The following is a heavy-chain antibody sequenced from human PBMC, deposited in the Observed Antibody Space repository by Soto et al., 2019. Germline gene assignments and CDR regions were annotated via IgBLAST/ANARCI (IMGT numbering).Heavy chain of an antibody. CDR3: ATVRYGNSWNY. D-gene: IGHD1-20*01. Sequence: PSETVCHTCTDSDGADIGGRCYWNWIRQPPGKGLEWIGYIYDSGSPTYNPSLKSRVTISVDTSKNQFSLKLNSVTAADTAVYYCATVRYGNSWNYWGQGALVTVSS. CDR1: DGADIGGRCY. J-gene: IGHJ4*02. V-gene: IGHV4-61*01. CDR2: IYDSGSP.